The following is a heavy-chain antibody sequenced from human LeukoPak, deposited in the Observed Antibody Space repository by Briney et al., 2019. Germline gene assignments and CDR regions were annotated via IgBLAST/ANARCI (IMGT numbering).Heavy chain of an antibody. CDR2: ISHSGTT. Sequence: SETLSLTGAGYGGSCSGYYWRWIRQPPGKGREWIGEISHSGTTNCHPALNSRVSISVDTSKNQFSLKLISVTAADTAVYYCARGSPKHDSWGQGTLVFVSS. J-gene: IGHJ5*01. CDR1: GGSCSGYY. CDR3: ARGSPKHDS. V-gene: IGHV4-34*01.